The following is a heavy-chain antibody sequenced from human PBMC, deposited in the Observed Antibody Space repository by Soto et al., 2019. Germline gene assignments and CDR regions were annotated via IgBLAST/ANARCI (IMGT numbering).Heavy chain of an antibody. V-gene: IGHV3-7*01. CDR3: ARGTLWNGYQFFDY. CDR1: GFTFSSYW. D-gene: IGHD3-3*01. Sequence: GGSLRLSCAASGFTFSSYWMSWVRQAPGKGLEWVANIRQDGSEKYYVVSVKGRFTISRDNAKNSLYLQMNNLRVEDTAVYYCARGTLWNGYQFFDYWGQGTLVTVYS. CDR2: IRQDGSEK. J-gene: IGHJ4*02.